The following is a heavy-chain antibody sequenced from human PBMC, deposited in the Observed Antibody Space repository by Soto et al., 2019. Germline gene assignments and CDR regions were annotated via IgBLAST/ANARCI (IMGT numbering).Heavy chain of an antibody. CDR1: GFTFSNYA. CDR3: AKIDGEEQLVTYYYYYAMAV. V-gene: IGHV3-23*01. CDR2: ISGSGDST. Sequence: EVQLLESGGGLVQPGGTLRLSCSASGFTFSNYAMRWVRQAPGKGLEWVSGISGSGDSTYYADSVKGRVTISRDNDKSTLYLQLNGLTAEDTAVYYCAKIDGEEQLVTYYYYYAMAVWGQGTTVTVSS. J-gene: IGHJ6*02. D-gene: IGHD6-13*01.